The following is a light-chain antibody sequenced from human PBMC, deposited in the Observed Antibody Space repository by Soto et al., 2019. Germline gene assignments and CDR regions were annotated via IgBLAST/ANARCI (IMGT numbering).Light chain of an antibody. CDR1: TSDIGAYNY. CDR2: EVT. CDR3: AAWDDSLSGRVV. Sequence: QAVVTQPPSASGSPGQSVTISCTGTTSDIGAYNYVSWYQQRPGKAPKLIIYEVTRRPSGVPDRIFGSKYDTTASLTVSGLQAEDEADYYCAAWDDSLSGRVVFGGGTKLTVL. J-gene: IGLJ2*01. V-gene: IGLV2-8*01.